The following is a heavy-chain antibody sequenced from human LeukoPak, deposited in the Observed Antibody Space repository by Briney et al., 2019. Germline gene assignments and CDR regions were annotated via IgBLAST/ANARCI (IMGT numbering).Heavy chain of an antibody. CDR2: ISSGGSII. D-gene: IGHD5-18*01. Sequence: GGSLRLSCAASGFTFSSYEMNWVRQAPGKGPEWVSYISSGGSIIYYADSVKGRFTISRDNAKNSLYLQMNSLRGEDTAVYYCARSLWFRCDYWGQGTLVTVSS. CDR1: GFTFSSYE. J-gene: IGHJ4*02. V-gene: IGHV3-48*03. CDR3: ARSLWFRCDY.